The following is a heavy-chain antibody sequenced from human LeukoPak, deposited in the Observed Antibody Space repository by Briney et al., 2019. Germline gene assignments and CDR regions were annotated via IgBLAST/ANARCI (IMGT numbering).Heavy chain of an antibody. V-gene: IGHV3-48*03. D-gene: IGHD3-9*01. CDR3: ATRRYFDWLNAFDI. CDR2: ISSSGSTI. Sequence: PGGSLILSCAASGFTFSSYEMNWVRQAPGKGLEWVSYISSSGSTIYYADSVKGRFTISIDNAKNSLYLQMNSLRAEDTAVYYCATRRYFDWLNAFDIWGQGTMVTVSS. CDR1: GFTFSSYE. J-gene: IGHJ3*02.